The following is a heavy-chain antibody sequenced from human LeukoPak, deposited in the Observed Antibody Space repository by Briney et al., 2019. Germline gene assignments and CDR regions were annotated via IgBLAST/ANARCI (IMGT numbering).Heavy chain of an antibody. D-gene: IGHD2-2*01. V-gene: IGHV3-49*03. J-gene: IGHJ5*02. Sequence: GGSLRLSCTASGFTFGDYAMSWIRQAPGKGLERVGFIRSKAYGGTTEYAASVKGRFTISRDDSKSIAYLQMNSLKTEDTAVYYCTRAYTQLGFDPWGQGTLVTVSS. CDR3: TRAYTQLGFDP. CDR2: IRSKAYGGTT. CDR1: GFTFGDYA.